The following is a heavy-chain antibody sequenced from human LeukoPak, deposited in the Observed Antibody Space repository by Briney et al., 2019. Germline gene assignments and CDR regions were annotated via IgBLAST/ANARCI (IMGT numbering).Heavy chain of an antibody. CDR2: INHSGST. Sequence: SETLSLTCAVYGGSFSGYYWSWIRQPPGKGLEWIGEINHSGSTNYNPSLKSRVTISVDTSKNQFSLKLSSVTAADTAVYYCARDYYDSSGYYFFDYWGQGTLVTVSS. D-gene: IGHD3-22*01. CDR1: GGSFSGYY. CDR3: ARDYYDSSGYYFFDY. J-gene: IGHJ4*02. V-gene: IGHV4-34*01.